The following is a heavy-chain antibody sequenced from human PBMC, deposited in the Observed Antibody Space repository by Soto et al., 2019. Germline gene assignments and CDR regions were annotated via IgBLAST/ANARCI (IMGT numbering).Heavy chain of an antibody. CDR1: GGSISSSSYY. CDR3: ARHKGSWYSYYYYYGMDV. J-gene: IGHJ6*02. Sequence: PSETLSLTCTVSGGSISSSSYYWGWIRQPPGKGLEWIGSIYYSGSTYYNPSLKSRVTISVDTSKNQFSLKLSSVTAADTAVYYCARHKGSWYSYYYYYGMDVWGQGTTVTISS. D-gene: IGHD6-13*01. V-gene: IGHV4-39*01. CDR2: IYYSGST.